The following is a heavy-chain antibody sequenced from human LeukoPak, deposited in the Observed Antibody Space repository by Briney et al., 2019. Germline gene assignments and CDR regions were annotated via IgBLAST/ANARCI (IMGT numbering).Heavy chain of an antibody. J-gene: IGHJ3*02. CDR2: IYSGGST. CDR1: GFTVSSNY. Sequence: GGSLRLSCAASGFTVSSNYMSWVRQAPGKGLEWVSVIYSGGSTYYADSVKGRFTISRDNSKNTLYLQMNSLRAEDTAVYYCASLRSLDDAFDIWGQGTMVTVSS. CDR3: ASLRSLDDAFDI. V-gene: IGHV3-53*01.